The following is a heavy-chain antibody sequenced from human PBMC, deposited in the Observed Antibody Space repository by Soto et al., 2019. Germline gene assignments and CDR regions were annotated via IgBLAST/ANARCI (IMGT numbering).Heavy chain of an antibody. CDR1: GGSISSYY. D-gene: IGHD4-17*01. CDR3: ARVGPGDYVFAY. Sequence: SETLSLTCTVSGGSISSYYWSWIRQPPGKGLEWIGYIYYSGSTNYNPSLKSRVTISVDTSKNQFSLKLSSVTAADTAVYYCARVGPGDYVFAYWAQGTLVPVSS. CDR2: IYYSGST. J-gene: IGHJ1*01. V-gene: IGHV4-59*01.